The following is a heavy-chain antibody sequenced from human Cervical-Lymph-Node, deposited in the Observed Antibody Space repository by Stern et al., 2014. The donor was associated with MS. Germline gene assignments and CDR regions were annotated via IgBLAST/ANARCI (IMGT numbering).Heavy chain of an antibody. CDR2: IYPGDSET. J-gene: IGHJ4*02. CDR3: ARQTTAWASDV. Sequence: EVQLVESGAELIRPGEALKISCKGSGFKFSIYWIAWVRQMPGKGMECMGIIYPGDSETRYSPSFQVQVTMSADKSTSTAYLQWSSLNASDTAMYFCARQTTAWASDVWGQGTLVTVSS. D-gene: IGHD1-14*01. V-gene: IGHV5-51*01. CDR1: GFKFSIYW.